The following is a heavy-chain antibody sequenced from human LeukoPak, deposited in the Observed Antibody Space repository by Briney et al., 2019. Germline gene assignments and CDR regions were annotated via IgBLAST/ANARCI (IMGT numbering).Heavy chain of an antibody. CDR1: GGSISSSNW. Sequence: PSETLSLTCAVSGGSISSSNWWSWVRQPPGKGLEWIGEIYHSGSTNYNPSLKSRVTISVDKSKNQFSLKLSSVTAADTAVHYCGVAAAGTRWFDPWGQGTLVTVSS. V-gene: IGHV4-4*02. J-gene: IGHJ5*02. D-gene: IGHD6-13*01. CDR2: IYHSGST. CDR3: GVAAAGTRWFDP.